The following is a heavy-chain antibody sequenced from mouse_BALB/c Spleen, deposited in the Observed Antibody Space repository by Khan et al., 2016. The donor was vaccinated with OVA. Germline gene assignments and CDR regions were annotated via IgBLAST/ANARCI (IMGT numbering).Heavy chain of an antibody. CDR2: INPTSSYT. Sequence: QVRLQQSGAELAKPGASVKMSCKASGYTFTSYWMHWIKQRPGQGLEWIGYINPTSSYTDYNQKFKDKATLTADKSFSTAYMQLSSLTSDDSAVYYCARDRIDYWGQGTALTVSS. CDR1: GYTFTSYW. CDR3: ARDRIDY. V-gene: IGHV1-7*01. J-gene: IGHJ2*01.